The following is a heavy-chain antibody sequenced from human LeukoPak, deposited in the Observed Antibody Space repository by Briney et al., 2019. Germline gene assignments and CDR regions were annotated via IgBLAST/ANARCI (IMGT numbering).Heavy chain of an antibody. CDR3: ARGRAGRGYSYVIYYYYMDV. V-gene: IGHV4-59*12. J-gene: IGHJ6*03. CDR1: GVSITSYY. D-gene: IGHD5-18*01. CDR2: IYHTGST. Sequence: SETLSLTCTVSGVSITSYYWSWIRLPPGKGLEWIGYIYHTGSTKYNPSLESRLTISVDTSKNQFSLKLSSVTAADTAVYYCARGRAGRGYSYVIYYYYMDVWGKGTTVTVSS.